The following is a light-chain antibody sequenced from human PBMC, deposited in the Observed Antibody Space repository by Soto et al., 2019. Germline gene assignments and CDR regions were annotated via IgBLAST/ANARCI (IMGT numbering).Light chain of an antibody. CDR2: DGS. Sequence: EIVLTQSPGTLSLSPGERVTLSCRASQSVTNSYLAWYQQKPGQAPSLLIYDGSTRATGVPVRFSGSGSGTEFTLTISSLQPEDFATYYCQQSYSTPWTFGQGTKVDIK. CDR1: QSVTNSY. V-gene: IGKV3D-20*02. CDR3: QQSYSTPWT. J-gene: IGKJ1*01.